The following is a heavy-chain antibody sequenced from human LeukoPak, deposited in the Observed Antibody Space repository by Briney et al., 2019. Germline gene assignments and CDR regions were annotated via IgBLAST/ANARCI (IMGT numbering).Heavy chain of an antibody. Sequence: PGGSLRLSFAASRFTFSSYARHSVPQAPGKGLGRVAVISYDRSNNYYADAVKGRFTISRDNYKNTLYLQMNSLRAEDTAVYYCARASGDAYYYYYMDVWGKGTTVTVS. CDR1: RFTFSSYA. V-gene: IGHV3-30*01. CDR3: ARASGDAYYYYYMDV. D-gene: IGHD7-27*01. CDR2: ISYDRSNN. J-gene: IGHJ6*03.